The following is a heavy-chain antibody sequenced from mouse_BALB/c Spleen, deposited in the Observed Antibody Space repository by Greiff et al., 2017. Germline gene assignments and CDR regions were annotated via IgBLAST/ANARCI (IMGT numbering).Heavy chain of an antibody. Sequence: EVHLVESGGGLVKPGGSLKLSCAASGFTFSSYTMSWVRQTPEKRLEWVATISSGGSYTYYPDSVKGRFTISRDNAKNTLYLQMSSLKSEDTAMYYCTRGGYGSSYVAMDYWGQGTSVTVAS. CDR1: GFTFSSYT. V-gene: IGHV5-6-4*01. CDR2: ISSGGSYT. CDR3: TRGGYGSSYVAMDY. J-gene: IGHJ4*01. D-gene: IGHD1-1*01.